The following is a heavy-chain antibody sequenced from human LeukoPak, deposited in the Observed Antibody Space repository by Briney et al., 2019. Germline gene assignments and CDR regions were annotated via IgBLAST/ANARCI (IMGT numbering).Heavy chain of an antibody. CDR3: ATRDGGPFDY. CDR1: GYTFTGYY. J-gene: IGHJ4*02. D-gene: IGHD4-23*01. Sequence: GASVKVSCKASGYTFTGYYMYWVRQAPGQGLEWMGWINLHSGGTNYAQKFQGRVTMTRDTSISTAYMELSRLRSDDTAVYYCATRDGGPFDYWGQGTLVTVSS. V-gene: IGHV1-2*02. CDR2: INLHSGGT.